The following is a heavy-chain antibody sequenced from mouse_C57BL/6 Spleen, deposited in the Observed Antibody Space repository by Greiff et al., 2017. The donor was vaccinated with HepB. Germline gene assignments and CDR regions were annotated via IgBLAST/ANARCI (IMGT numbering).Heavy chain of an antibody. Sequence: DVHLVESEGGLVQPGSSMKLSCTASGFTFSDYYMAWVRQVPEKGLEWVANINYDGSSTYYLDSLKSRFIISRDNAKNILYLQMSSLKSEDTATYYCARGYFDVWGTGTTVTVSS. CDR2: INYDGSST. CDR3: ARGYFDV. CDR1: GFTFSDYY. J-gene: IGHJ1*03. V-gene: IGHV5-16*01.